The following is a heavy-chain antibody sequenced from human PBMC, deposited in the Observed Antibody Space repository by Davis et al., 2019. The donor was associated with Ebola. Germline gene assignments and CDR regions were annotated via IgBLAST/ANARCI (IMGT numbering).Heavy chain of an antibody. CDR3: ARGWLRSGLDS. J-gene: IGHJ4*02. CDR1: GDSVPGSSGG. D-gene: IGHD5-12*01. V-gene: IGHV6-1*01. Sequence: PSETLSLTCAISGDSVPGSSGGWNWIRQSPSIGLELLGRTYYSSKWYYDYAVSGKSRITIYPDTSKNQFSLPLNTVTPEDTAVYYCARGWLRSGLDSWGQGTLVTVSS. CDR2: TYYSSKWYY.